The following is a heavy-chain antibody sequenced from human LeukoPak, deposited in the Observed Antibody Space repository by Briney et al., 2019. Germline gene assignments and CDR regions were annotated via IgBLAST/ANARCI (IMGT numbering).Heavy chain of an antibody. CDR2: ISYDGSNK. V-gene: IGHV3-30*18. CDR3: AKWGPYDSFDY. J-gene: IGHJ4*02. Sequence: HAGGSLRLSCAASGFTFSSYGMHWVRQAPGKGLEWVAVISYDGSNKYYAGSVKGRFTISRDNSKNTLYLQMNSLRAEDTAVYYCAKWGPYDSFDYWGQGTLVTVSS. CDR1: GFTFSSYG. D-gene: IGHD3-22*01.